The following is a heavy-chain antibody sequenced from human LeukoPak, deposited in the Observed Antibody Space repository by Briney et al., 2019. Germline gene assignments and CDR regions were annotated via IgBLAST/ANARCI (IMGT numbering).Heavy chain of an antibody. Sequence: PSETLSLTCAVHGGSFSGYYWSWIRQPPGKGLEWIGEINHSGSTNYNPSLKSRVTISVDTSKNQFSLKLSSVTAADTAVYYCARAYCSSTSCYLRAFDIWGQGTMVTVSS. CDR3: ARAYCSSTSCYLRAFDI. CDR1: GGSFSGYY. V-gene: IGHV4-34*01. CDR2: INHSGST. J-gene: IGHJ3*02. D-gene: IGHD2-2*01.